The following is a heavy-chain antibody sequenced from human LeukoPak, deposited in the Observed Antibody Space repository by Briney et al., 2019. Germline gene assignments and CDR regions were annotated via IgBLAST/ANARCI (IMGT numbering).Heavy chain of an antibody. CDR3: AELGITMIGGV. J-gene: IGHJ6*04. Sequence: QSGGSLRLSCAASEFHFSTHGMNWVRQAPGKGLEWVSYISSSGSTIYYADSVKGRFTISRDNAKNSLYLQMNSLRAEDTAVYYCAELGITMIGGVWGKGTTVTISS. CDR1: EFHFSTHG. V-gene: IGHV3-48*04. D-gene: IGHD3-10*02. CDR2: ISSSGSTI.